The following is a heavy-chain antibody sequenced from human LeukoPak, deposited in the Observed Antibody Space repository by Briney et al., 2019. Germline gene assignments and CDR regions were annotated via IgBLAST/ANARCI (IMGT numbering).Heavy chain of an antibody. CDR2: ISSSSSTI. Sequence: PGGSQRLSCAASGFAFSSYSMNWVRQAPGKGLEWVSYISSSSSTIYYADSVKGRFTISRDNAKNSLYLQMNSLRAEDTAVYYCARDQGGGYSYGWQSFDYWGQGTLVTVSS. J-gene: IGHJ4*02. CDR3: ARDQGGGYSYGWQSFDY. V-gene: IGHV3-48*04. CDR1: GFAFSSYS. D-gene: IGHD5-18*01.